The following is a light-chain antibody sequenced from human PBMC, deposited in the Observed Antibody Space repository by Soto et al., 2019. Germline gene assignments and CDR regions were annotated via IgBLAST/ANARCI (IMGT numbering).Light chain of an antibody. CDR3: QQLNSYPST. Sequence: DIQLTQSPSFLSASVGDRVTITCRASQGISSYLAWYQQKPGKAPKLLIYAASTLKSGVPSRFSGSGSGTEFTLTISSLQPEDFATYYCQQLNSYPSTFGPGTKVDIK. V-gene: IGKV1-9*01. CDR2: AAS. CDR1: QGISSY. J-gene: IGKJ3*01.